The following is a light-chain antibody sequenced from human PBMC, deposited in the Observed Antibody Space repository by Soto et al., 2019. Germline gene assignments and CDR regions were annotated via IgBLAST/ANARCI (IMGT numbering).Light chain of an antibody. V-gene: IGLV2-14*01. J-gene: IGLJ2*01. CDR3: CSYTDIALDVV. CDR1: SSDIGDYDY. Sequence: QSVLTQPASVSGSPGQSITISCTGTSSDIGDYDYVSWYQHLPGKAPKLLIFDVTHRTSGVSDRFSGSKSGNTASLTISGVRPEDEADYYCCSYTDIALDVVFGGGTKVTVL. CDR2: DVT.